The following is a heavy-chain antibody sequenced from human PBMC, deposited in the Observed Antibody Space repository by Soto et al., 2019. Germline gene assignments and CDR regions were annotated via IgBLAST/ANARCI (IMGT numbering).Heavy chain of an antibody. CDR2: IIPIFGTA. CDR1: GGTFSSYA. Sequence: ASVKVSCKASGGTFSSYAISWVLQAPGQGLEWMGGIIPIFGTANYAQKFQGRVTITADESTSTAYMELSSLRSEDTAVYYCARGKGLSDAFDIWGQGTMVTVSS. CDR3: ARGKGLSDAFDI. V-gene: IGHV1-69*13. J-gene: IGHJ3*02.